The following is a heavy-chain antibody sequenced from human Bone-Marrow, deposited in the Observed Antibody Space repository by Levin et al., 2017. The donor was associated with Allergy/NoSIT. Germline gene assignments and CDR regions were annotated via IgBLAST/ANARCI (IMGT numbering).Heavy chain of an antibody. CDR3: ARDSVPRFDY. J-gene: IGHJ4*02. V-gene: IGHV3-21*01. D-gene: IGHD3-10*01. CDR2: ISSSSSYI. CDR1: GFTFSSYS. Sequence: PGGSLRLSCAASGFTFSSYSMNWVRQAPGKGPEWVSSISSSSSYIYYADSVKGRFTISRDNAKNSLYLQMNSLRAEDTAVYYCARDSVPRFDYWGQGTLVTVSS.